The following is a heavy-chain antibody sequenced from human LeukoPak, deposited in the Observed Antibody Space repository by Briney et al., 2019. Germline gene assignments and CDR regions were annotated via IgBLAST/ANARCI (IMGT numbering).Heavy chain of an antibody. Sequence: ASVTVSCTASGYTFTSYGISWVRQAPGQGLEWMGWISAYNGNTNYAQKLQGRVTMTTDTSTSTAYMELRSLRSDGTAVYYCARDLIRGYDFWSGYSWFDPWGQGTLVTVSS. J-gene: IGHJ5*02. V-gene: IGHV1-18*01. CDR3: ARDLIRGYDFWSGYSWFDP. CDR1: GYTFTSYG. CDR2: ISAYNGNT. D-gene: IGHD3-3*01.